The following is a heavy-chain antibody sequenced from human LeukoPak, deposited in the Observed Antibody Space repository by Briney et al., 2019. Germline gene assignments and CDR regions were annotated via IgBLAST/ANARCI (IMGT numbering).Heavy chain of an antibody. Sequence: ASVKVSCKASGYTFTSYYIHWVRQAPGQGLEWMGWINPNSGGTNYAQKFQGRVTMTRDTSISTAYMELSRLGSDDTAVYYCARVPNWNYEEGFDYWGQGTLVTVSS. J-gene: IGHJ4*02. CDR1: GYTFTSYY. CDR2: INPNSGGT. V-gene: IGHV1-2*02. D-gene: IGHD1-7*01. CDR3: ARVPNWNYEEGFDY.